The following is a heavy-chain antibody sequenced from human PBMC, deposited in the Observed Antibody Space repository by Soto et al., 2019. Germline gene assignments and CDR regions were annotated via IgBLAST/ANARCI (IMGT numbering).Heavy chain of an antibody. CDR3: ARDPGQGYSSSSSRFDP. J-gene: IGHJ5*02. V-gene: IGHV1-46*01. CDR2: INPSGGST. Sequence: QVQLVQSGAEVKKPGASVKVSCKASGYTFTSYYMHWVRQAPGQGLEWMGIINPSGGSTSYAQKFQGRVTMTRDTSTSTVYMELSSLRSEDTAVYYCARDPGQGYSSSSSRFDPWGQGTLVTVSS. CDR1: GYTFTSYY. D-gene: IGHD6-6*01.